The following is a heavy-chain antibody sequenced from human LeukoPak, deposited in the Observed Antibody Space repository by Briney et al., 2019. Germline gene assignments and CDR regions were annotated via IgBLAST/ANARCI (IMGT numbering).Heavy chain of an antibody. Sequence: PGRSLRLSCAASGFTFSSYAMHWVRQAPGKGLEWLAVISHCGSNKYYADSVKGRFTISRDNSKNTLYLQMNSLRADDTAVCYCESDIPLDPTRPTDSWGQGNPVTLSP. J-gene: IGHJ4*02. CDR2: ISHCGSNK. CDR3: ESDIPLDPTRPTDS. D-gene: IGHD2-2*02. CDR1: GFTFSSYA. V-gene: IGHV3-30*04.